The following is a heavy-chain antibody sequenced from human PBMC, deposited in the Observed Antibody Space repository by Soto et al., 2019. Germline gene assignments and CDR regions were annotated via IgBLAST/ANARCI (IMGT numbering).Heavy chain of an antibody. D-gene: IGHD3-10*01. CDR2: VYYLGST. J-gene: IGHJ4*02. V-gene: IGHV4-59*01. CDR3: ERDGYDGSGSPYPAY. CDR1: GGSMSEYS. Sequence: SETLSLTCSVSGGSMSEYSWSWIRQSPERGLEWIGYVYYLGSTDYNPSLKSRVTISVDTSKRQFSLRLSSVTAADAAIYYCERDGYDGSGSPYPAYWGPGIQVTVSS.